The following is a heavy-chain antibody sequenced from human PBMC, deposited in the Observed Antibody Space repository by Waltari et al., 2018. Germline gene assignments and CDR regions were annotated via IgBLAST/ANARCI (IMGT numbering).Heavy chain of an antibody. J-gene: IGHJ3*02. D-gene: IGHD1-26*01. V-gene: IGHV3-7*01. CDR1: GFTFSSYW. CDR3: ARVEGGSYRGADAFDI. CDR2: IKQDGSEK. Sequence: EVQLVESGGGLVQPGGSLRLSCAASGFTFSSYWMSWVRQAPGKGLEWVANIKQDGSEKYYVDSVKGRFTISRDNAKNSLYLQMNSLRAEDTAVYYCARVEGGSYRGADAFDIWGQGTMVTVSS.